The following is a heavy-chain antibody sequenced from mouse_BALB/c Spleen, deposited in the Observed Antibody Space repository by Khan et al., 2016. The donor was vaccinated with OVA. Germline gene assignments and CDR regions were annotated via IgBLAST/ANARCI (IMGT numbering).Heavy chain of an antibody. D-gene: IGHD1-1*01. V-gene: IGHV9-1*02. Sequence: QIQLVQSGPELKKPGETVKISCKASGYTFTNYGMNWVKQAPGKGLKWMGWINPYTGEPTYADDFKGRFAFSLETSATTAYLQINNLKNEDMATYFCARGLNYYGSWFAYWGQGTLVTVSA. CDR2: INPYTGEP. CDR1: GYTFTNYG. CDR3: ARGLNYYGSWFAY. J-gene: IGHJ3*01.